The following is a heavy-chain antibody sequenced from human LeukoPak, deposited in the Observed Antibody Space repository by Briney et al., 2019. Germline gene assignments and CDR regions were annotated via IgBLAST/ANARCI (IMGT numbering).Heavy chain of an antibody. D-gene: IGHD2-2*01. V-gene: IGHV2-5*01. Sequence: ESGPTLVNPTQTLTLTCTFSGFSLSTSGVGVGWIRQPPGKAPEWLALIYWNDDKRYSPSLKSRLTITKDTSKNQVVLTMTNMDPVDTATYYCAHRHNRDCSRTSCLGRWFDPWGQGTLVTVSS. J-gene: IGHJ5*02. CDR2: IYWNDDK. CDR3: AHRHNRDCSRTSCLGRWFDP. CDR1: GFSLSTSGVG.